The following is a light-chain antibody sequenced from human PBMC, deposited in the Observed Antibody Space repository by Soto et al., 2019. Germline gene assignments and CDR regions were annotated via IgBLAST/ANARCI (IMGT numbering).Light chain of an antibody. CDR3: QQYNNWPRT. J-gene: IGKJ3*01. CDR1: QSFSSN. Sequence: EIVRTQSPATLSVSPGERSTLSCRSSQSFSSNLAWYQQKPCQAPRLLIYGASTRATGIPARFSGSGSGTEFTLTISSLQSEDFAVYYCQQYNNWPRTFGPGTKVDI. CDR2: GAS. V-gene: IGKV3-15*01.